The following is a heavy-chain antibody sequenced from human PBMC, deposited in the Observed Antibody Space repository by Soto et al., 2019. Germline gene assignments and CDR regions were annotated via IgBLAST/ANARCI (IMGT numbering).Heavy chain of an antibody. CDR2: IKQDGSEK. CDR3: ARGGRRSGSYADAFDI. J-gene: IGHJ3*02. D-gene: IGHD1-26*01. Sequence: QSGGSLRLSCAASGFTSSTYWMSWVRQAPGKGLEWVANIKQDGSEKYYVDSVKGRFTISRDNAKNSLYLQMNSLRAEDTAVYYCARGGRRSGSYADAFDIWGQGTMVTVSS. CDR1: GFTSSTYW. V-gene: IGHV3-7*03.